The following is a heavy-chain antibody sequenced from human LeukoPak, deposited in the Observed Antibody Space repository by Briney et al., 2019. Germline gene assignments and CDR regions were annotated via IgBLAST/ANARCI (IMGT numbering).Heavy chain of an antibody. Sequence: PGGSLRLSCAASGFTFSSYAMTWVRQAPGKGLEWVSAISGSGGSTYYADSVKGRFTIPRDNSKNTLYVQMNSLRAEDTAVYYCAKTRYNWNYWFDPWGQGTLVTVSS. CDR3: AKTRYNWNYWFDP. J-gene: IGHJ5*02. V-gene: IGHV3-23*01. CDR2: ISGSGGST. D-gene: IGHD1-7*01. CDR1: GFTFSSYA.